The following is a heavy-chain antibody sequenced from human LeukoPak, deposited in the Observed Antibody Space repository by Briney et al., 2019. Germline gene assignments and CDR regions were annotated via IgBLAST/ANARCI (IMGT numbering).Heavy chain of an antibody. Sequence: PGGSLRLSCAASGFTFSTCSMTWVRQAPGKGLEWVSAISGSRGSTYYADSVKGRFTISRDNSKNTLSLQMNSPRAEDTALYYCAKGPGGGGYDHFDLWGQGGLVTVSS. CDR1: GFTFSTCS. V-gene: IGHV3-23*01. CDR3: AKGPGGGGYDHFDL. J-gene: IGHJ4*02. D-gene: IGHD5-12*01. CDR2: ISGSRGST.